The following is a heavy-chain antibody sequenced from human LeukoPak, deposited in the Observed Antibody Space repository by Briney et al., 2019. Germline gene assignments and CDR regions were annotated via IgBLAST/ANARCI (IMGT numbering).Heavy chain of an antibody. CDR2: ISYDGSNK. D-gene: IGHD3-3*01. CDR3: ARGSDDLWSGYYNGPFDY. V-gene: IGHV3-30-3*01. Sequence: ASXFTFSSYAMHWVRQAPGKGMEXVAVISYDGSNKYYADSVRGRFTISRDNSKNTLYLQMNSLRAEDTAVYYCARGSDDLWSGYYNGPFDYWGQGTLVTVSS. CDR1: XFTFSSYA. J-gene: IGHJ4*02.